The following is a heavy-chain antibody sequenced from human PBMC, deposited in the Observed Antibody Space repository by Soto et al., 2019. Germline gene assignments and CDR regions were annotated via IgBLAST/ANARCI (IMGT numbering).Heavy chain of an antibody. J-gene: IGHJ6*02. V-gene: IGHV4-59*08. Sequence: QVQLQESGPGLVKPSETLSLTCTISGGPMNNYYCSWFRQPRGQGLEWIGYMGYNGFTRYNPSLRSRVAILLVPAKNPAALNLSSVTAADTALYYCARQGIGELHGLVDVWGQGMKVTVSS. CDR1: GGPMNNYY. CDR3: ARQGIGELHGLVDV. D-gene: IGHD4-17*01. CDR2: MGYNGFT.